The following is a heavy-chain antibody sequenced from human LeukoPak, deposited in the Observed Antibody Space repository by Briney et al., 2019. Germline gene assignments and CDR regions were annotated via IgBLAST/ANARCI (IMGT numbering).Heavy chain of an antibody. CDR3: AKDSRGYNRPIDY. V-gene: IGHV3-23*01. CDR2: ISGSGGST. CDR1: GFTFSSYA. Sequence: GGSLRLSCAASGFTFSSYAMSWVRQAPGKGLEWVSAISGSGGSTYYADSVKGRFTISRDNSNNILFLQMYGLRVEDTALYYCAKDSRGYNRPIDYWGQGTLVTVSS. D-gene: IGHD5-24*01. J-gene: IGHJ4*02.